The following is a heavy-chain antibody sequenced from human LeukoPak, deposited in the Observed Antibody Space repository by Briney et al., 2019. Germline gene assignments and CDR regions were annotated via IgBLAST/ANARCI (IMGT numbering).Heavy chain of an antibody. Sequence: SETLSLTCTVSGGSISSYYWSWLRQPAGKGQEWIGRIYTSGSTSYNPSLRSRVTMSVDTSKNQFSLKLSSVTAADTTVYYCARDIRLGILDWYFDLWGRGTLVTVSS. V-gene: IGHV4-4*07. CDR3: ARDIRLGILDWYFDL. D-gene: IGHD7-27*01. CDR1: GGSISSYY. CDR2: IYTSGST. J-gene: IGHJ2*01.